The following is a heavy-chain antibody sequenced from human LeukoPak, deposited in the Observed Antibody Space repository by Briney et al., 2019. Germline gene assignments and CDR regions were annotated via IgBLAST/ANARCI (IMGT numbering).Heavy chain of an antibody. J-gene: IGHJ3*02. Sequence: EASVKVSCKASGYTFTGYYIHWVRQAPGQGLEWMGWINPNTGGTNFAHKFQGRVTMTRDTSISTNYMELSRLRSDDTAMYYCARVMWQLLWDTLNIWGQGTMVTVSS. CDR1: GYTFTGYY. V-gene: IGHV1-2*07. CDR3: ARVMWQLLWDTLNI. D-gene: IGHD1-26*01. CDR2: INPNTGGT.